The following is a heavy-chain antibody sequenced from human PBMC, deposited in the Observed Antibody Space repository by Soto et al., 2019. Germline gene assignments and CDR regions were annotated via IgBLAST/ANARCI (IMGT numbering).Heavy chain of an antibody. CDR1: GYTFTSYA. CDR2: INAGNGNT. CDR3: ARAVSRDGRQFMGY. J-gene: IGHJ4*02. Sequence: QVQLVQSGAEVKKPGASVKVSCKASGYTFTSYAMHWVRQAPGQRLEWMGWINAGNGNTKYSQKFQGRVNITRDTSASTAYMELSSLRSEDTAVYYCARAVSRDGRQFMGYWGQGTLVTVSS. D-gene: IGHD4-17*01. V-gene: IGHV1-3*01.